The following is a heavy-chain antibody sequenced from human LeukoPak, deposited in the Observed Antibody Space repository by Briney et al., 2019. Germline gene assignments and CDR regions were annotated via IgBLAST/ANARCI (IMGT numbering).Heavy chain of an antibody. J-gene: IGHJ4*02. V-gene: IGHV4-4*02. CDR1: GGSISSSNW. Sequence: SETLSLTCAVSGGSISSSNWWSWVRQPPGKGLEWIGEIYHSGSTNYNPSLKSRVTISVDKSKNQFSLKLSSVTAADTAVYYCARDSSRYFDRWLFDYWGQGTLVTVSS. D-gene: IGHD3-9*01. CDR2: IYHSGST. CDR3: ARDSSRYFDRWLFDY.